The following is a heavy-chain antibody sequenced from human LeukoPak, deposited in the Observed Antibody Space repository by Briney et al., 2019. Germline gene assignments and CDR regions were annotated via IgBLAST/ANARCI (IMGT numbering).Heavy chain of an antibody. CDR2: INHSGST. J-gene: IGHJ4*02. CDR3: ARILDGDYVGGDY. V-gene: IGHV4-34*01. CDR1: GGSFSGYY. Sequence: SETLSLTCAVYGGSFSGYYWSWIRQPPGKGLEWTGEINHSGSTNYNPSLKSRVTISVDTSKNQFSLKLSSVTAADTAVYYCARILDGDYVGGDYWGQGTLVTVSS. D-gene: IGHD4-17*01.